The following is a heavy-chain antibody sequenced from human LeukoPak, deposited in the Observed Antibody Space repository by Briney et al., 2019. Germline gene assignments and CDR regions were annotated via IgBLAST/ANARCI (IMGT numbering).Heavy chain of an antibody. Sequence: GGSLRLSCAASGFTFSNYAMNWVRQAPGKGLEWVSSISLTGDKTYYADSVKGRFTISRDNSKNTLYLQMNSLRVEDTAMYYCAKDLRPSGNYGYFDYWGQGTLVTVSS. CDR2: ISLTGDKT. CDR1: GFTFSNYA. J-gene: IGHJ4*02. D-gene: IGHD3-16*01. CDR3: AKDLRPSGNYGYFDY. V-gene: IGHV3-23*01.